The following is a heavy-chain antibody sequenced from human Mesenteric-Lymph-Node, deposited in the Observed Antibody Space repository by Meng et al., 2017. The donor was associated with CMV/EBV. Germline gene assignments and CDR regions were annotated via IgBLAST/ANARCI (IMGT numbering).Heavy chain of an antibody. V-gene: IGHV3-48*04. CDR3: ARGSYFYASGSY. J-gene: IGHJ4*02. CDR2: VSTSSLAM. CDR1: GFPFSTYS. D-gene: IGHD3-10*01. Sequence: GESLKISCAASGFPFSTYSINWVRQAPGKGLEWVSYVSTSSLAMYYADSVKGRFTISRDNAKNSLYLQMNSLRVEDTAVYYCARGSYFYASGSYWGQGTLVTVSS.